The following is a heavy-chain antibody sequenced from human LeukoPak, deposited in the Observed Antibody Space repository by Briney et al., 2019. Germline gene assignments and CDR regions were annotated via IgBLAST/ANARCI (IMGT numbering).Heavy chain of an antibody. V-gene: IGHV1-2*04. CDR1: GYTFTGYY. J-gene: IGHJ5*02. CDR2: INPNSGGT. D-gene: IGHD3-3*01. Sequence: ASVKVSCKASGYTFTGYYMHWVRQAPGQGLEWKGWINPNSGGTNYAQKFQGWVTMTRDTSISTAYMELSRLRSDDTAVYYCAREGDTHYDFWSGPFDPWGQGTLVTVSS. CDR3: AREGDTHYDFWSGPFDP.